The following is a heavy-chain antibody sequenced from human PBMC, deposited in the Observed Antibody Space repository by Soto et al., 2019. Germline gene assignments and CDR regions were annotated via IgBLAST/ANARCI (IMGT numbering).Heavy chain of an antibody. CDR3: AAGTYYDFWSGYPKDFDY. Sequence: PSETLSLTCTVSGGSISSYYWSWIRQPPGKGLEWIGYIYYSGSTNYNPSLKSRVTITRDMSTRTAYMELSSLRSEDTAVYYCAAGTYYDFWSGYPKDFDYWGQGTLVTVSS. J-gene: IGHJ4*02. D-gene: IGHD3-3*01. CDR1: GGSISSYY. CDR2: IYYSGST. V-gene: IGHV4-59*03.